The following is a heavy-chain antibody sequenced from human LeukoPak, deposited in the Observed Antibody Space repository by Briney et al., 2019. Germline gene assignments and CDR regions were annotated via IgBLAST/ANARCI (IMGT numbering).Heavy chain of an antibody. CDR1: GYTFTGYY. J-gene: IGHJ4*02. CDR3: ARAVGHIVVVPSAGFDY. CDR2: INPNSGGT. Sequence: ATVKVSCKASGYTFTGYYMHWVRQAPGQGLEWMGWINPNSGGTNYAQKFQGRVTMTRDTSISTAYMELSRLRSDDTAVYYCARAVGHIVVVPSAGFDYWGQGTMVNASS. V-gene: IGHV1-2*02. D-gene: IGHD2-2*01.